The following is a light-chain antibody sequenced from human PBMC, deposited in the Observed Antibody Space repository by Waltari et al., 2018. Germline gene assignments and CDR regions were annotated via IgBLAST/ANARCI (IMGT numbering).Light chain of an antibody. J-gene: IGKJ1*01. CDR3: QQYKSYPWT. V-gene: IGKV1-5*03. CDR2: KAS. Sequence: DIQMTQSPSTLSASVGDRVTITCRASQSINIGLNWYQQKPGKAPNLLIYKASNLQSGXXXXXXGXXXXXEFTLTXDSLXXXXXXXYYCQQYKSYPWTFGQGTKVEIK. CDR1: QSINIG.